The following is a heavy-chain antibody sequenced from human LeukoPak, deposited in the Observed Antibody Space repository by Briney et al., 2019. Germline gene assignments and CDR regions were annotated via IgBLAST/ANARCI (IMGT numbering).Heavy chain of an antibody. CDR3: ARDFSAALVWYFAL. Sequence: PGESLRLSCAASGFTFSSYAMHWVRQAPGKGLEWVAFISYDGGNKYYADSVKGRFTISRDNSKNTLYLQMNSLRAEDTAVYYCARDFSAALVWYFALWGRGTLVTVSS. CDR1: GFTFSSYA. CDR2: ISYDGGNK. D-gene: IGHD6-13*01. J-gene: IGHJ2*01. V-gene: IGHV3-30-3*01.